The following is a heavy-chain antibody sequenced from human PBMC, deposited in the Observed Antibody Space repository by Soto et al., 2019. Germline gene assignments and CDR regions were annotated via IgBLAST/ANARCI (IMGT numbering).Heavy chain of an antibody. CDR1: GFTFNNYA. CDR3: AKASGKSYPESRVFDF. CDR2: ITNDGGDT. Sequence: GGSPRLSCAASGFTFNNYAMTWVRQAPGEGLEWVAVITNDGGDTLHADSVKGRFTIFRDNSKNTLFLQMISLRPEDTAIYYCAKASGKSYPESRVFDFWGQGTRVTVSS. J-gene: IGHJ4*02. V-gene: IGHV3-23*01. D-gene: IGHD1-26*01.